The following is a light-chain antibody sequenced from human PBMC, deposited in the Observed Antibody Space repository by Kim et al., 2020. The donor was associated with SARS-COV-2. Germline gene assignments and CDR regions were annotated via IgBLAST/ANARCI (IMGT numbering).Light chain of an antibody. V-gene: IGLV2-14*03. J-gene: IGLJ3*02. CDR1: SSDVGGYNY. CDR3: SSYTSSSTLV. CDR2: DVS. Sequence: GQSFTISCTGTSSDVGGYNYVSWDQQHPGKAPKLMIYDVSNRPSGVSNRFSGSKSGNTASLTISGLQAEDEADYYCSSYTSSSTLVFGGGTQLTVL.